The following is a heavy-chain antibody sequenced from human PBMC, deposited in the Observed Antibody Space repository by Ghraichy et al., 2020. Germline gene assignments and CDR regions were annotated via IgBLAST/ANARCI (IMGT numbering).Heavy chain of an antibody. CDR3: ASPLQLGKGVAFDI. D-gene: IGHD7-27*01. Sequence: GGSLRLSCAASGFTFSSYSMNWVRQAPGKGLEWVSSISSSSSYIYYADSVKGRFTISRDNAKNSLYLQMNSLRAEDTAVYYCASPLQLGKGVAFDIWGQGTMVTVSS. CDR1: GFTFSSYS. CDR2: ISSSSSYI. J-gene: IGHJ3*02. V-gene: IGHV3-21*01.